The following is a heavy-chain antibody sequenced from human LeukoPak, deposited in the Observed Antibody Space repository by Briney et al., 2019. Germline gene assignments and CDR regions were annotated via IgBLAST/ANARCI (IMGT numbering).Heavy chain of an antibody. D-gene: IGHD6-13*01. CDR3: ARDPRHSSSREIYYYGMDV. CDR2: ISYDGSNK. J-gene: IGHJ6*02. CDR1: GFTFSSYA. Sequence: GGSLRLSCAASGFTFSSYAMHWVRQAPGKGLEWVAVISYDGSNKYYADSVKGRFTISRDNSKNTLYLQMNSLRAEDTAVYYCARDPRHSSSREIYYYGMDVWGQGTTVTVSS. V-gene: IGHV3-30-3*01.